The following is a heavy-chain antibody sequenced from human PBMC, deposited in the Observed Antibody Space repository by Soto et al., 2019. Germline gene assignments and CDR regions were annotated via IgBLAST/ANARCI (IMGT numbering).Heavy chain of an antibody. Sequence: AAVKVSCKASGGTFTSYGISWVRQAPGQGLEWMGWISAYNGNTNYAQKLQGRVTMTTDTSTSTAYMELRSLRSDDTAVYYCARDLATGTTRFDPWGQGTLVTVSS. V-gene: IGHV1-18*01. D-gene: IGHD1-7*01. J-gene: IGHJ5*02. CDR1: GGTFTSYG. CDR3: ARDLATGTTRFDP. CDR2: ISAYNGNT.